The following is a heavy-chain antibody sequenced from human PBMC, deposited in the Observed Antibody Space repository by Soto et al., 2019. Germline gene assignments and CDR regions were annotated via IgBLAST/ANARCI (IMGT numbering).Heavy chain of an antibody. V-gene: IGHV1-69*06. CDR2: IIPIFGTA. Sequence: QVQLVQSGAEVKKPGSSVKVSRKASGGTFSSYAISWVRQAPGQGLEWMGGIIPIFGTANYAQKFQGRVTITADKSTSTAYTELSSLRSEDTAVYYCARVGSYCSGGSCPHYYGMDVWGQGTTVTVSS. CDR3: ARVGSYCSGGSCPHYYGMDV. D-gene: IGHD2-15*01. J-gene: IGHJ6*02. CDR1: GGTFSSYA.